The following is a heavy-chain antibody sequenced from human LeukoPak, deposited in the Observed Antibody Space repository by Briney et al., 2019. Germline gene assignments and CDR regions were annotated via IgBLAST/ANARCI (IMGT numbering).Heavy chain of an antibody. Sequence: GGSLRLSCAASGFTFSSYGMHWVRQAPGKGLEWVAVISYDGSNKYYADSVKGRFTISRDNSKNTLYLQMNSLRAEDTAEYYCAKSYDSSGYYNPHFDYWGQGTLVTVSS. CDR2: ISYDGSNK. J-gene: IGHJ4*02. CDR3: AKSYDSSGYYNPHFDY. V-gene: IGHV3-30*18. CDR1: GFTFSSYG. D-gene: IGHD3-22*01.